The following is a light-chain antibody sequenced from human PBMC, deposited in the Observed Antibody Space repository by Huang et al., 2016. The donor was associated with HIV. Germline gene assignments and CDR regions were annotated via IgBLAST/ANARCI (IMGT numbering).Light chain of an antibody. Sequence: DTVMTQTPATLSVSPGARATLSCRASQSVGSKLAWVQQKPGQAPRLLIHGASTRATGIPARFSGRGSGTEFTLTISSLQSEDFAVYYCQQYNNWPYTFGQGTKLEIK. CDR2: GAS. J-gene: IGKJ2*01. CDR3: QQYNNWPYT. CDR1: QSVGSK. V-gene: IGKV3-15*01.